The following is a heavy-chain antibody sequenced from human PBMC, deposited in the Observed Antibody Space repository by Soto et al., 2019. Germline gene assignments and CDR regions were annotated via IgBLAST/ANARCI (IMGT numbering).Heavy chain of an antibody. Sequence: SETLSLTCTVSGGSISSGGYYWSWIRQHPGKGLEWIGYIYYSGSTYYNPSLKSRVTISVDTSKNQFSLKLSSVTAADTAVYYCARALVVVAATRRHHMWFDPRGQGTLVTVSS. D-gene: IGHD2-15*01. CDR1: GGSISSGGYY. CDR2: IYYSGST. V-gene: IGHV4-31*03. CDR3: ARALVVVAATRRHHMWFDP. J-gene: IGHJ5*02.